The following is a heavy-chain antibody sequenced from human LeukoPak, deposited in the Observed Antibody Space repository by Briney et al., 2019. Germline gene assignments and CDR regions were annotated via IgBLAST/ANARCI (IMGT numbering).Heavy chain of an antibody. CDR3: AKSGPYCGSTTCNYFDY. Sequence: GGSLRLSCAASGFTFSSYSMNWVRQAPGKGLEWVSSISGSAYTTHYAGSVKGRFTISRDNSKNALFLQVNSLRAEDTAVYYCAKSGPYCGSTTCNYFDYWGQGTLVTVSS. D-gene: IGHD2-2*01. V-gene: IGHV3-23*01. CDR1: GFTFSSYS. CDR2: ISGSAYTT. J-gene: IGHJ4*02.